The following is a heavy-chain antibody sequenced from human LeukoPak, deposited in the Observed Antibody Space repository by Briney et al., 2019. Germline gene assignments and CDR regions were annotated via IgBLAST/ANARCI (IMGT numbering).Heavy chain of an antibody. J-gene: IGHJ4*02. V-gene: IGHV3-74*01. CDR1: GFTFSTYA. CDR3: ARGRPHGNDY. Sequence: GGSLKLSCAASGFTFSTYAMNWVRQAPGKGLVWVSRIASDGSSTTYADSVKGRFSISRDNAKNTLYLQMNSLRVEDTAVYYCARGRPHGNDYWGQGTLVTVSS. D-gene: IGHD4-23*01. CDR2: IASDGSST.